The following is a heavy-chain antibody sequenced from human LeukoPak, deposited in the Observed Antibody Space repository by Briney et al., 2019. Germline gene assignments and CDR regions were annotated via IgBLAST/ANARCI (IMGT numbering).Heavy chain of an antibody. J-gene: IGHJ5*02. CDR1: GGTFSSYA. CDR3: ARGGYCSSTSCFSWFDP. Sequence: SVKVSCKASGGTFSSYAISWVRQAPGQGLEWMGGIIPIFGTANYAQKFQGRVTITADESTSTAYMELSSLRSEDTAVYYCARGGYCSSTSCFSWFDPWGQGTLVTVSS. CDR2: IIPIFGTA. D-gene: IGHD2-2*01. V-gene: IGHV1-69*13.